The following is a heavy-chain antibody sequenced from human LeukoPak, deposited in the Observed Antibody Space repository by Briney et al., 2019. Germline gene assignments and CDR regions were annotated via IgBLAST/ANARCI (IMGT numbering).Heavy chain of an antibody. D-gene: IGHD2-15*01. J-gene: IGHJ4*02. CDR1: GFTFSSYA. CDR3: ASIVSK. V-gene: IGHV3-30-3*01. Sequence: GGSLRLSCAASGFTFSSYAMHWVRQAPGKGLEWVAVISYDGSNKYYADSVKGRFTISRDNSKNTLYLQMNSLRAEDTAVYYCASIVSKWGQGTLVTVSS. CDR2: ISYDGSNK.